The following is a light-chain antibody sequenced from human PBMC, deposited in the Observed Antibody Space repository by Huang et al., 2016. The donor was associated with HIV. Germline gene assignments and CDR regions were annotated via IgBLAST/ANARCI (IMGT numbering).Light chain of an antibody. Sequence: ERVMTQSPVTLSVSPGERATFSCRASQSISSKLAWYQQKPGQAPRLLIYGASTRATGIPARFSGSGSGTEFTLTISSLQSEDFAVYYCQQYNNRPFTFGPGTRVDIK. CDR2: GAS. CDR3: QQYNNRPFT. CDR1: QSISSK. V-gene: IGKV3-15*01. J-gene: IGKJ3*01.